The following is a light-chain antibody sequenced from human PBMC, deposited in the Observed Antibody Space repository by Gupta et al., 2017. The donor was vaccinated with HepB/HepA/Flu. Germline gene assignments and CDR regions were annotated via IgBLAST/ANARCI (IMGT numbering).Light chain of an antibody. CDR2: DVN. J-gene: IGLJ2*01. CDR3: GSYAGGHTWV. V-gene: IGLV2-11*01. CDR1: NSDIGGYNY. Sequence: QSSLPPPRPVSASPGQSVTISCTGTNSDIGGYNYVSWYQHHPGKAPRLMIYDVNKRPSGVPDRFSGSKSGDTAARTISGRQAEEESDYHCGSYAGGHTWVFGGGTKVTVL.